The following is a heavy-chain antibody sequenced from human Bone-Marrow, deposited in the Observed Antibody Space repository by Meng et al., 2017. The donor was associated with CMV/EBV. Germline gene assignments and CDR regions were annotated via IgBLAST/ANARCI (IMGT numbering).Heavy chain of an antibody. V-gene: IGHV3-49*04. D-gene: IGHD1-26*01. Sequence: GESLKISCTASGFTFGDYAMTWVRQAPGKGLEWVGFIRSKAYGGTTEYAASVKGRFTISRDDSKSIAYLQMNSLKTEDTAVYYCTRNRGSYYFDYWGQGTLVT. CDR3: TRNRGSYYFDY. J-gene: IGHJ4*02. CDR2: IRSKAYGGTT. CDR1: GFTFGDYA.